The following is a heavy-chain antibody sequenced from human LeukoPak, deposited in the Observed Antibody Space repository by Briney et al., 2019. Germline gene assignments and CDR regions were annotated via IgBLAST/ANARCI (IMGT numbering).Heavy chain of an antibody. Sequence: SGGSLRLSCAASGFTFSDYYMSWIRQAPGKGLEWVSYISSSSSYTNYADSVKGRSTISRDNAKNSLYLQMNSLRAEDTAVYYCASLLWFGEFQNAFDIWGQGTMVTVSS. V-gene: IGHV3-11*06. J-gene: IGHJ3*02. CDR1: GFTFSDYY. CDR3: ASLLWFGEFQNAFDI. CDR2: ISSSSSYT. D-gene: IGHD3-10*01.